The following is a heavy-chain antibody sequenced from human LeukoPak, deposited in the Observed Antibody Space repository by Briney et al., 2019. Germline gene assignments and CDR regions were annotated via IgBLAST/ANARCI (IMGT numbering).Heavy chain of an antibody. CDR3: ARVVSRYYDILTPSGFGP. CDR1: GYTFTSYG. D-gene: IGHD3-9*01. J-gene: IGHJ5*02. CDR2: ISAYNGNT. V-gene: IGHV1-18*01. Sequence: GASVKVSCKASGYTFTSYGISWVRQAPGQGLEWMGWISAYNGNTNYAQKLQGRVTMTTDTSTSTAYMELRSLRSDDTAVYYCARVVSRYYDILTPSGFGPWGQGTLVTVSS.